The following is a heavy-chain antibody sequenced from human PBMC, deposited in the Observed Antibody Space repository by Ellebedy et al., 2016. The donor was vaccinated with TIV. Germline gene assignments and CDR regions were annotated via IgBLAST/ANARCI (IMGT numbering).Heavy chain of an antibody. Sequence: MPSETLSLTCTVSGGSISSSSYYWGWIRQPPGKGLEWIGSIYYSGSTYYNPSLTSRVTISVDTSKNQFSLKLSSVTAADTAVYYCSRRRYSSGWYNCFDPWGQGTLVTVSS. CDR3: SRRRYSSGWYNCFDP. CDR2: IYYSGST. V-gene: IGHV4-39*01. D-gene: IGHD6-19*01. J-gene: IGHJ5*02. CDR1: GGSISSSSYY.